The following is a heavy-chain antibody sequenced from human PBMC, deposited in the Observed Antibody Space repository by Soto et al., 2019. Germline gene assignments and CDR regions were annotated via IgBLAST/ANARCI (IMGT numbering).Heavy chain of an antibody. J-gene: IGHJ6*02. CDR2: IYYSGST. CDR3: ACIFSGGYGYGFYYYGMDV. CDR1: GDSISSGDYY. V-gene: IGHV4-39*01. D-gene: IGHD5-18*01. Sequence: SETLSLTCSASGDSISSGDYYWNWIRQPPGKGPEWIGSIYYSGSTYYNPSLKSRVTISVDTSKNQFSLKLSSVTAADTAVYYCACIFSGGYGYGFYYYGMDVWGQGTTVTVSS.